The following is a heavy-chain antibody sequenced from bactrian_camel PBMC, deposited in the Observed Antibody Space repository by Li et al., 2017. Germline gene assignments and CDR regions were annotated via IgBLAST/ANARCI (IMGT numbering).Heavy chain of an antibody. CDR2: IDDGGAP. V-gene: IGHV3S26*01. J-gene: IGHJ4*01. CDR3: AADPHCYYTDYTWIDGHEGYIY. Sequence: HVQLVESGGASVQAGGSLKLSCAASGYTYNRNCMAWFRQAPGKEREGVAAIDDGGAPSYAESAKGRFTISKDSARNILYLQMNGLKREDTAMYYCAADPHCYYTDYTWIDGHEGYIYWGQGTQVT. CDR1: GYTYNRNC. D-gene: IGHD4*01.